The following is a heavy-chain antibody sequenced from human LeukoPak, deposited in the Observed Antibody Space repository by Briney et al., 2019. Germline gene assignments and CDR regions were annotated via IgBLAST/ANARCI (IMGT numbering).Heavy chain of an antibody. CDR2: ISERGGST. CDR1: GISLSDYA. D-gene: IGHD3-10*01. Sequence: GGSLRLSCVVSGISLSDYAMTWVRQAPGKGLGWVSYISERGGSTTYADSVKGRFTISRDTSLNTLYLQMNNLRAEDTAVYFCAKRGVVIRGILVIGYHQEAYHYDFWGQGVLVTVSS. CDR3: AKRGVVIRGILVIGYHQEAYHYDF. V-gene: IGHV3-23*01. J-gene: IGHJ4*02.